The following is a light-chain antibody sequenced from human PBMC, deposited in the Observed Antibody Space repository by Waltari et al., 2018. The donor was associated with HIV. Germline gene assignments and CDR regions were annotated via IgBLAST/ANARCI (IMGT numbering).Light chain of an antibody. V-gene: IGLV2-23*02. CDR2: EVT. CDR1: SSAVGPHNL. Sequence: QSALTQLASVSGSPGPSIPTSCTGTSSAVGPHNLVSWYQQHPNKAPKLMIFEVTKRPSGVSDRFSGSRSGNTASLTISGLQTEDEGDYYCCSYTGTGIVFGGGTKLTVL. J-gene: IGLJ2*01. CDR3: CSYTGTGIV.